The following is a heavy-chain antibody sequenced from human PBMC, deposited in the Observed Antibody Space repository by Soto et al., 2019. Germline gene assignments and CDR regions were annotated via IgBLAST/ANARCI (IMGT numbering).Heavy chain of an antibody. V-gene: IGHV3-7*05. CDR3: ARVFTIFGVVRNYYGMDV. CDR2: IKQDGSEK. CDR1: GFTFSSYW. Sequence: GGSLRLSCAASGFTFSSYWMSWVRQAPGKGLEWVANIKQDGSEKYYVDSVKGRFTISRDNAKNSLYLQMNSLRAEDTAVYYCARVFTIFGVVRNYYGMDVWGQGTTVTVSS. D-gene: IGHD3-3*01. J-gene: IGHJ6*02.